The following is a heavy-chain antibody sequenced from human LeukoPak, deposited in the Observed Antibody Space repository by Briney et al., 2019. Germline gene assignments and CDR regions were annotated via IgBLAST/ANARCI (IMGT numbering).Heavy chain of an antibody. J-gene: IGHJ6*02. D-gene: IGHD3-22*01. CDR1: GGSISSGGYY. Sequence: SETLSLTCTVSGGSISSGGYYWSWIRQPPGTGLEWIGEIYHSGSTNYNPSLKSRVTISVDKSKNQFSLKLSSVTAADTAVYYCASTPAGNYYDSSGSENIYYYYYGMDVWGQGTTVTVSS. CDR2: IYHSGST. CDR3: ASTPAGNYYDSSGSENIYYYYYGMDV. V-gene: IGHV4-39*07.